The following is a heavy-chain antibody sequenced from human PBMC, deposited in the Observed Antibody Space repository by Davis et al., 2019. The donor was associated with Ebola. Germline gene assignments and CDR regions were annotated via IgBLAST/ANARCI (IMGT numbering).Heavy chain of an antibody. CDR2: IYYSGST. Sequence: SETLSLTCAVSGGSISSGGYSWSWIRQPPGKGLEWIGYIYYSGSTYYNPSLKSRVTISVDTSKNQFSLKLSSVTAADTAVYYCARGGEYGSGSSNWYFDLWGRGTLVTVSS. V-gene: IGHV4-30-4*07. D-gene: IGHD3-10*01. CDR3: ARGGEYGSGSSNWYFDL. J-gene: IGHJ2*01. CDR1: GGSISSGGYS.